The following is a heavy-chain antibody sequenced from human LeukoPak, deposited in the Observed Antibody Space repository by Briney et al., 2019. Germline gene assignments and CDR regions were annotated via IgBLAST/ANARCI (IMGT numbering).Heavy chain of an antibody. CDR3: ARVPSYGDYGPEADNWFDP. Sequence: GGSLRLSCAASGFTFSDYYMSWIRQAPGKGLEWVSYISSSGSTIYYADSVKGRFTISRDNAKNSLYLQMNSLRAEDTAVYYCARVPSYGDYGPEADNWFDPWGQGTLVTVSS. CDR1: GFTFSDYY. CDR2: ISSSGSTI. D-gene: IGHD4-17*01. J-gene: IGHJ5*02. V-gene: IGHV3-11*01.